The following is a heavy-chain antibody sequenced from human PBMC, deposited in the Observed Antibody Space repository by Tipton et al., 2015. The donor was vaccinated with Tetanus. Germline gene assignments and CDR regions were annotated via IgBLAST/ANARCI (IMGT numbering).Heavy chain of an antibody. V-gene: IGHV4-34*01. CDR2: IHPSGST. CDR1: GGSFSEYY. Sequence: TLSLTCAVYGGSFSEYYWSWVRQPPGKGLEWIGEIHPSGSTNYNPSLKSRVTISVDTSENQLSLKLRSVTAADTASYYCARGLDQYKSGNYWGQGTLVTVSS. J-gene: IGHJ4*02. D-gene: IGHD1-1*01. CDR3: ARGLDQYKSGNY.